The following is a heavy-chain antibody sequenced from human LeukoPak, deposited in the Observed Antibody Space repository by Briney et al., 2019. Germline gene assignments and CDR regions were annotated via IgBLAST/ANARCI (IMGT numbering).Heavy chain of an antibody. D-gene: IGHD5-24*01. CDR3: AKAADGYKPFDY. Sequence: GGSLRLSCAASGFTFNSYSMNWVRQAPGKGLEWVSSISGSNSYIYYADSMKGRFTISRDNAKNSLYLQMNSLRAEDTAVYYCAKAADGYKPFDYWGQGTLVTVSS. J-gene: IGHJ4*02. CDR2: ISGSNSYI. V-gene: IGHV3-21*01. CDR1: GFTFNSYS.